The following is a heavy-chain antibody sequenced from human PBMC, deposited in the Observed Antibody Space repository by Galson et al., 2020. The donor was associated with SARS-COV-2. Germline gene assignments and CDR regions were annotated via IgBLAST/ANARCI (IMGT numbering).Heavy chain of an antibody. Sequence: SETLSLTCAVYGGSFSGYYWSWIRQPPGKGLEWIGEINHSGSTNYNPSLKSRVTISVDTSKNQFSLKLSSVTAADTAVYYCARGRRNYYGSGSYDYWGQGTLVTVSS. V-gene: IGHV4-34*01. J-gene: IGHJ4*02. CDR1: GGSFSGYY. D-gene: IGHD3-10*01. CDR3: ARGRRNYYGSGSYDY. CDR2: INHSGST.